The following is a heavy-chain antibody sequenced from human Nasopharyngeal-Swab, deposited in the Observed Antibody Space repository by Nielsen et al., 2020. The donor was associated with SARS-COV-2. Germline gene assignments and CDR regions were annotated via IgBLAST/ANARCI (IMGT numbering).Heavy chain of an antibody. CDR3: ARDRGYYAFDY. D-gene: IGHD5-12*01. CDR1: GLSFSEFW. J-gene: IGHJ4*02. V-gene: IGHV3-7*01. CDR2: INKDGSEK. Sequence: GGSLRRYCAASGLSFSEFWMYWVRQAPGKGLEWVASINKDGSEKYYGDSVRGRFTTSRDNAENSLSLQMNSLRGEDTAVYYCARDRGYYAFDYWGQGTLVTVSS.